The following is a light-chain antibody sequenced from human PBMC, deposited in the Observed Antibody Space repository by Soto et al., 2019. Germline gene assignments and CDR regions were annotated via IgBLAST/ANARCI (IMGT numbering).Light chain of an antibody. V-gene: IGLV2-8*01. Sequence: QSALTQPPSASGSLGQSVTISCTGTSSDVGGYNYVSWYQQHPGKAPKLMIYVVSKWPSGVPDRFSGSKSGNTASLTVSGLQADDEADYYCSSYAGSNTWVFGGGTKLTVL. J-gene: IGLJ3*02. CDR2: VVS. CDR1: SSDVGGYNY. CDR3: SSYAGSNTWV.